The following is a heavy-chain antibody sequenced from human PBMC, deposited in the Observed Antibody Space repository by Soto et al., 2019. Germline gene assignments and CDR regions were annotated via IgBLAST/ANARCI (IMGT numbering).Heavy chain of an antibody. CDR3: ARLIAGGGSNWFDP. CDR2: MYYSGST. CDR1: GGSISGYY. J-gene: IGHJ5*02. V-gene: IGHV4-59*01. Sequence: SETLSLTCTVSGGSISGYYWSWIRQPLGKALEWIGYMYYSGSTNYNPSLKSRVTISGDTSKNQFSLKLGSVTAADTAVYYCARLIAGGGSNWFDPWGQGTLVTVSS. D-gene: IGHD6-13*01.